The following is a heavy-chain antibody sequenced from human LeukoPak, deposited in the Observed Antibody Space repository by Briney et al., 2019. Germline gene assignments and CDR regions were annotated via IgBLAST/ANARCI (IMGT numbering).Heavy chain of an antibody. J-gene: IGHJ4*02. Sequence: ASVKVSCKASGYTFTSYGISWVRQAPGQGLEWMGWISAYNGNTNYAQKFQGRVTMTRDMSTSTVYMELSSLRSEDTAVYYCARDMVRGGLDYWGQGTLVTVSS. CDR3: ARDMVRGGLDY. CDR1: GYTFTSYG. D-gene: IGHD3-10*01. CDR2: ISAYNGNT. V-gene: IGHV1-18*01.